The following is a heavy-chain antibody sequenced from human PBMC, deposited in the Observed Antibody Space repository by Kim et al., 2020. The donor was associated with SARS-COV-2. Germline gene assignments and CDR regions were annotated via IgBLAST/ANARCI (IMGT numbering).Heavy chain of an antibody. D-gene: IGHD3-10*01. CDR1: GFTFSSYG. J-gene: IGHJ4*02. V-gene: IGHV3-30*18. Sequence: GGSLRLSCAASGFTFSSYGMHWVRQAPGKGLEWVAVISYDGSNKYYADSVKGRFTISRDNSKNTLYLQMNSLRAEDTAVYYCANSREDLWFGEFSNTGWGQGTLVTVSS. CDR2: ISYDGSNK. CDR3: ANSREDLWFGEFSNTG.